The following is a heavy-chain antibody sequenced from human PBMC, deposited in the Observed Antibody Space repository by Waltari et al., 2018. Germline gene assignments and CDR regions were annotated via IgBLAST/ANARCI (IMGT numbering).Heavy chain of an antibody. Sequence: QVQLVESGGGVVQPGRSLRLSCAASGFTFSSYAMHWVRQAPGKGLEWVAVISYDGSNKYYADSVKGRFTISRDNSKNTLYLQMNSLRAEDTAVYYCARVSYYGSGSYYNWGFYYYGMDVWGQGTTVTVSS. D-gene: IGHD3-10*01. CDR3: ARVSYYGSGSYYNWGFYYYGMDV. CDR1: GFTFSSYA. CDR2: ISYDGSNK. V-gene: IGHV3-30-3*01. J-gene: IGHJ6*02.